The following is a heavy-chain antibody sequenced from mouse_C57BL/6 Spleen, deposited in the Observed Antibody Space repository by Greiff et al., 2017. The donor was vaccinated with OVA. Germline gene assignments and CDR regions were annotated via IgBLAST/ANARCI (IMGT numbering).Heavy chain of an antibody. CDR1: GYAFSSSW. V-gene: IGHV1-82*01. D-gene: IGHD2-3*01. Sequence: VQLQESGPELVKPGASVKISCKASGYAFSSSWMNWVKQRPGKGLEWIGRIYPGDGDTNYNGKFKGKATLTADKSSSTAYMPLSSLTSEDSAVYFCARPIYDGYYFDYWGQGTTLTVSS. CDR2: IYPGDGDT. J-gene: IGHJ2*01. CDR3: ARPIYDGYYFDY.